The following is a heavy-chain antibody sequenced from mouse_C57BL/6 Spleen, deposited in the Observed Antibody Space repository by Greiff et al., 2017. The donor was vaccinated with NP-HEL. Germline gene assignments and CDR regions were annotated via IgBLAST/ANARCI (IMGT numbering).Heavy chain of an antibody. V-gene: IGHV1-53*01. CDR1: GYTFTSYW. CDR2: INPSNGGP. J-gene: IGHJ2*01. CDR3: ARGEDYDGESPHFDY. Sequence: QVQLQQPGTELVKPGASVKLSCKASGYTFTSYWMHWVKQRPGQGLEWIGNINPSNGGPNYNEKFKSKATLTVDKSSSTAYMQLSSLTSEDSAVYYCARGEDYDGESPHFDYWGQGTTLTVAS. D-gene: IGHD2-4*01.